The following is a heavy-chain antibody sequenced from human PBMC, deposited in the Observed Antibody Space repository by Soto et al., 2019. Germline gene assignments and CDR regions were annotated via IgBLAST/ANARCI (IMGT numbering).Heavy chain of an antibody. CDR2: INPDGNVG. J-gene: IGHJ4*02. Sequence: VQLLGSGGGLVQPGGSLRLSCVGSGFTFSTYWMNWVRQAPGKGLEWVANINPDGNVGTYVDSVRGRFTTSRDNAKNSLYLQMNSLRADDTAVYFCAGWGGQDYNYWGQGIMVTVSS. CDR3: AGWGGQDYNY. D-gene: IGHD4-4*01. V-gene: IGHV3-7*03. CDR1: GFTFSTYW.